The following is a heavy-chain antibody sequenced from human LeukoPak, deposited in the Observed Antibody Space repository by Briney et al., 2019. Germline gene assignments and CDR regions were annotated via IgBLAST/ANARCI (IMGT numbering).Heavy chain of an antibody. CDR2: MYLSGTT. CDR1: GDSINSLDL. J-gene: IGHJ4*02. Sequence: PSGTLSLTCTVSGDSINSLDLWSWVRQPPGKGLEWIGEMYLSGTTHSNPSVKSRVTISIDKSKNHFFLNLSSVTAADTAVYYCAGLVGRYSSGLYYYYFDYWGQGTLVTVSS. CDR3: AGLVGRYSSGLYYYYFDY. V-gene: IGHV4-4*02. D-gene: IGHD3-22*01.